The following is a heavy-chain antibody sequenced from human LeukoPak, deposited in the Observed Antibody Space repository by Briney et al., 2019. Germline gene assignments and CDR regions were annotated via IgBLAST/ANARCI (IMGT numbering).Heavy chain of an antibody. Sequence: ASVKVSCKASGYTFTGYYIHWVRHAPGQGLEWIVWISPNSGGTNYAQKFQGRVTMTRDTSISTAYMELSRLRSDDTAVYYCARVGGITIFERMDVWGKGTTVTVSS. V-gene: IGHV1-2*02. J-gene: IGHJ6*03. D-gene: IGHD3-3*01. CDR3: ARVGGITIFERMDV. CDR2: ISPNSGGT. CDR1: GYTFTGYY.